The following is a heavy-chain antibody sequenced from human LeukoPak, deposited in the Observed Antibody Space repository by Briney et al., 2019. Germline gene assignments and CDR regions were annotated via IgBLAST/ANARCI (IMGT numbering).Heavy chain of an antibody. V-gene: IGHV4-39*07. CDR2: IYYSGTT. CDR3: AREAQLVGTDY. Sequence: ASETLSLTCTVSGGSISSSSYYWGWIRQPPGKGLEWIGSIYYSGTTYYNPSLESRVTISVDTSKNQFSLKLNSVTAADTAVYYCAREAQLVGTDYWGQGTLVTVSS. J-gene: IGHJ4*02. CDR1: GGSISSSSYY. D-gene: IGHD6-13*01.